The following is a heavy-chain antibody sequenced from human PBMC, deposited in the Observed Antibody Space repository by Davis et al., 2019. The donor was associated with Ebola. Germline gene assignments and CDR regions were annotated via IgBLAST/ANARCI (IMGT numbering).Heavy chain of an antibody. CDR1: RYTFSNYY. J-gene: IGHJ6*02. CDR3: ARESYPYGMDV. Sequence: ASVKVSCKASRYTFSNYYIHWVRRAPGQGLEWLGIINPSDGSATFAQKFQAIVSMARDTSTSTAYMELRSLRSDDTAVYYCARESYPYGMDVWGQGTTVTVSS. V-gene: IGHV1-46*01. D-gene: IGHD1-26*01. CDR2: INPSDGSA.